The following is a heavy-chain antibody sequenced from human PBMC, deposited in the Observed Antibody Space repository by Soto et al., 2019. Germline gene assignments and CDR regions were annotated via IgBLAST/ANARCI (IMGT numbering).Heavy chain of an antibody. Sequence: SETLSLTCAVYGGSFSGYYWSWIRQPPGKGLEWIGEINHSGSTNYNPSLKSRVTISVDTSKNQFSLKLSSVTAADTAVYYCARGPGIAVAGYYFDYWGQGTLVTVSS. J-gene: IGHJ4*02. CDR3: ARGPGIAVAGYYFDY. CDR1: GGSFSGYY. V-gene: IGHV4-34*01. CDR2: INHSGST. D-gene: IGHD6-19*01.